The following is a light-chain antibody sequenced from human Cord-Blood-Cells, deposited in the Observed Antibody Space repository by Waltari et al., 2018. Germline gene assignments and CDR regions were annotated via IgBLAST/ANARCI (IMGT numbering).Light chain of an antibody. V-gene: IGLV2-23*01. J-gene: IGLJ3*02. CDR3: CAYAGSSAPWV. Sequence: QSALTQPASVSGSPGQSITISCPGTSSDVRSYNLVSCYQQHLGKAPKLMIYEGSKRPSGVHNRFSGAKPGNTASLTSPGLQAEDEADYCGCAYAGSSAPWVFGGGTKLTVL. CDR1: SSDVRSYNL. CDR2: EGS.